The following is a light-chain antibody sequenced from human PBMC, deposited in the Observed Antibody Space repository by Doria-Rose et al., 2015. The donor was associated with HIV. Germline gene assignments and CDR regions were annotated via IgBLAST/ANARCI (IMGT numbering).Light chain of an antibody. CDR2: DGS. Sequence: EIVMTQSPGTLSLSPGERATLSCRASQSFSSTYLAWYQQKPGQAPSLLIYDGSTRATGIPDRFSASGSGTDFTLTINRLEPEDLALYYCHLYGTSWTFGQGTKVEI. V-gene: IGKV3-20*01. J-gene: IGKJ1*01. CDR1: QSFSSTY. CDR3: HLYGTSWT.